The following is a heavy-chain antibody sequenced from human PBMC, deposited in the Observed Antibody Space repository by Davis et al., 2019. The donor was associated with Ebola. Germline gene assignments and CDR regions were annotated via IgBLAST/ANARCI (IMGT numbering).Heavy chain of an antibody. J-gene: IGHJ4*02. D-gene: IGHD2-2*01. CDR2: IYPGDSET. Sequence: GESLKISCRGSGYSFTAYWIAWVRQMPGKGLEWMGSIYPGDSETRYSPSFQGQVTIPADESISTAYLQWSSLKASDTAMYYCTRLQYCSRTNCPHDYWGQGTLVTVSS. CDR3: TRLQYCSRTNCPHDY. CDR1: GYSFTAYW. V-gene: IGHV5-51*01.